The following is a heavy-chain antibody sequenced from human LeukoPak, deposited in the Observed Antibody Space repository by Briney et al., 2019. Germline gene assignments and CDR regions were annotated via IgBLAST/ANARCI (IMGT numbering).Heavy chain of an antibody. V-gene: IGHV1-24*01. J-gene: IGHJ6*03. D-gene: IGHD3-16*01. CDR1: GYTLTELS. CDR3: ATSVGGHGPIPRGKYYYYYMDV. Sequence: GASVKVSCKVSGYTLTELSMHWVRQAPGKGVEWRGGFDPEDVETIYAQKFQGRVTMTEDTSTDTAYMELSSLRSEDTAVYYCATSVGGHGPIPRGKYYYYYMDVWGKGTTVTISS. CDR2: FDPEDVET.